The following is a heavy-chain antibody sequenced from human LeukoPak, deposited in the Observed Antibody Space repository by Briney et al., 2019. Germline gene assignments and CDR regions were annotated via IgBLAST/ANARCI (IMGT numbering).Heavy chain of an antibody. J-gene: IGHJ4*02. V-gene: IGHV1-69*13. Sequence: ASVKVSCKVSGYTLTELSMHWVRQAPGQGLEWMGGIIPIFGTANYAQKFQGRVTITADESTSTAYMELSSLRSEDTAVYYCARDPPTYYYDSSGYYGYWGQGTLVTVSS. CDR3: ARDPPTYYYDSSGYYGY. CDR2: IIPIFGTA. D-gene: IGHD3-22*01. CDR1: GYTLTELS.